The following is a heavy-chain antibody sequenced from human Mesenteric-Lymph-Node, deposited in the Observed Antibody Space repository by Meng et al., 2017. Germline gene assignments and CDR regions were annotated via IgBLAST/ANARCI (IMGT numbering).Heavy chain of an antibody. Sequence: GESLKISCAASGFTFSSYAMHWVRQAPGKGLEWVAVISYDGSNKYYADSVKGRFTISRDNSKNTLYLQMNSLRAEDTAVYYCARAIYGSGSYYFGWYYYYGMDVWGQGTTVTVSS. V-gene: IGHV3-30*04. J-gene: IGHJ6*02. D-gene: IGHD3-10*01. CDR2: ISYDGSNK. CDR3: ARAIYGSGSYYFGWYYYYGMDV. CDR1: GFTFSSYA.